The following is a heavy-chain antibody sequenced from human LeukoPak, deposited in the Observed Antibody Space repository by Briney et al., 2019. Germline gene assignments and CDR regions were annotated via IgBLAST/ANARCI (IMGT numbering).Heavy chain of an antibody. CDR3: ARNNWGIDD. V-gene: IGHV3-74*01. D-gene: IGHD7-27*01. J-gene: IGHJ4*02. CDR2: INKDGRDT. Sequence: GGSLRLAWAADGFKFSNQWMDWVRHRGGKGLVWVARINKDGRDTNHAHSVERRFTISRDNPENTLYLQMNSLRVEDTAMYFCARNNWGIDDWGQGTLVTVSS. CDR1: GFKFSNQW.